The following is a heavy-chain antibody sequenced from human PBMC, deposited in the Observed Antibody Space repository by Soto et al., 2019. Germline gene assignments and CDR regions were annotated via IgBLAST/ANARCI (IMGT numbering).Heavy chain of an antibody. J-gene: IGHJ5*02. CDR3: ACAGDIENWFDP. D-gene: IGHD2-15*01. CDR1: GYKVSTWHNFTSYW. V-gene: IGHV5-51*01. CDR2: IYPGDSDT. Sequence: GESLKISCMGSGYKVSTWHNFTSYWIAWVRQMPGKGLEWMGIIYPGDSDTRYSPSFQGQVTISADKSISTAYLQWSSLMASDTAMYYCACAGDIENWFDPWGQGTLVTVSS.